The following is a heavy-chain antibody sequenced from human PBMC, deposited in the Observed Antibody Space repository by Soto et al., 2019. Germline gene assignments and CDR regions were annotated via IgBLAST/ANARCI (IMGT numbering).Heavy chain of an antibody. D-gene: IGHD2-2*01. V-gene: IGHV3-33*05. CDR3: VRGCGRPGCPSFFDH. J-gene: IGHJ4*02. CDR2: VAYDGRNK. Sequence: LRPSFAASGFTFSSYGVHWVRQAPGKGLEWVAVVAYDGRNKYYADSVKGRFTISRDKSKNTRYLQMDSLRAEDTAVCYCVRGCGRPGCPSFFDHGGQGTQLSVSS. CDR1: GFTFSSYG.